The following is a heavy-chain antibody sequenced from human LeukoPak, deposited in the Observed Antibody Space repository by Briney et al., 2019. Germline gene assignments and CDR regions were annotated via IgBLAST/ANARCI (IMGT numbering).Heavy chain of an antibody. CDR2: INIGGTNT. V-gene: IGHV3-11*01. J-gene: IGHJ5*02. CDR1: GFTFNDYY. Sequence: GGSLRLSCAVSGFTFNDYYMSWIRQAPGKGLEWLSYINIGGTNTHYADSVKGRFTISRDTAKKSLYLEMNNLRAEDTAVYYCATDGAGFDTWGQGVPVTVSS. CDR3: ATDGAGFDT.